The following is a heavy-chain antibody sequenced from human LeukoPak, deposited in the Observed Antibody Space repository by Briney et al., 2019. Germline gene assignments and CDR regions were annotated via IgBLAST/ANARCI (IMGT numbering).Heavy chain of an antibody. V-gene: IGHV1-69*02. CDR3: ARGEGSGCFFSFDY. Sequence: GSSVKVSCKASGGTFSSYTISWVRQAPGQGLEWMGRIIPILGIANYAQKFQGRVTITADKSTSTAYMELSSLRSEDTAVYYCARGEGSGCFFSFDYGGRGPLVT. CDR1: GGTFSSYT. J-gene: IGHJ4*02. D-gene: IGHD6-19*01. CDR2: IIPILGIA.